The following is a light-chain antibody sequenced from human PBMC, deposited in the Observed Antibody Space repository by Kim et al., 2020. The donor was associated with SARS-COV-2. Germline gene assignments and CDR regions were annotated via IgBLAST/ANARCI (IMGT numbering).Light chain of an antibody. V-gene: IGLV1-44*01. CDR3: AAWDDSLNGNWV. CDR1: STNIGSNT. CDR2: SNN. J-gene: IGLJ3*02. Sequence: QRVTISCSGSSTNIGSNTVNWYQQLPGTAPKLLIYSNNQRPSGVPDRFSGSKSGTSASLAISGLQSEDEADYYCAAWDDSLNGNWVFGGGTKLTVL.